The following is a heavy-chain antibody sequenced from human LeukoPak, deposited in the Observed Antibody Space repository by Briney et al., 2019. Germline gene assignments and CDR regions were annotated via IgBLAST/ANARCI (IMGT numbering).Heavy chain of an antibody. Sequence: PGGSLRLSCAASGFTFSTYWMSWVRQAPGKGLEWVAKMNQDGGEKYYVDSVKGRFTISRDNAHNSLFLQMNSLRAEDTAVYYCARDKLVGATKYDYWGQGTLVTVSS. V-gene: IGHV3-7*01. CDR3: ARDKLVGATKYDY. J-gene: IGHJ4*02. CDR2: MNQDGGEK. D-gene: IGHD1-26*01. CDR1: GFTFSTYW.